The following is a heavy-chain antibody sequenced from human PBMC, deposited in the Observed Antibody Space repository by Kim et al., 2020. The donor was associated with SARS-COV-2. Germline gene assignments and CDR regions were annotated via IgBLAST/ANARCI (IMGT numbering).Heavy chain of an antibody. CDR3: AKEEGKLLWFGELLSPPNYFDY. J-gene: IGHJ4*03. D-gene: IGHD3-10*01. V-gene: IGHV3-23*01. CDR2: ISGSGGST. CDR1: GFTFSSYA. Sequence: GGSLRLSCAASGFTFSSYAMSWVRRAPGKGLEWVSAISGSGGSTYYADSVKGRFTISRDNSKNMLYLQMNSLRAEDKAVYYCAKEEGKLLWFGELLSPPNYFDYWGQGTMVTVSS.